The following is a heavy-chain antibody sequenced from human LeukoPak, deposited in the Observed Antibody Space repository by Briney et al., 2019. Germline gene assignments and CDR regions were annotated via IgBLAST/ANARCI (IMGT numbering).Heavy chain of an antibody. CDR2: INTNTGNP. Sequence: GASVKVSCKASGYTFTSYAMNWVRQAPGQGLEWMGWINTNTGNPTYAQGFTGRFVFSLDTSVSTAYLQISSLKAEDTAVYYCARRIGGYCSTTSCPNGAFDIWGQGTVVTVSS. D-gene: IGHD2-2*01. V-gene: IGHV7-4-1*02. CDR3: ARRIGGYCSTTSCPNGAFDI. CDR1: GYTFTSYA. J-gene: IGHJ3*02.